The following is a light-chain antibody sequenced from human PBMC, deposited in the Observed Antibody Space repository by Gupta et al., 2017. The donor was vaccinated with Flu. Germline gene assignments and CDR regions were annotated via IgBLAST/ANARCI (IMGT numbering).Light chain of an antibody. CDR3: QQYRDWPLT. V-gene: IGKV3-15*01. CDR2: GVS. CDR1: QYFTGN. J-gene: IGKJ4*01. Sequence: EIVLTQSPATLSVSPGERVTLFCRASQYFTGNLAWYQQKRGQAPRLLISGVSTRATGVPARFSGSGSGTEFTLTISSLQSEDFAVYYCQQYRDWPLTFGGGTRVEIK.